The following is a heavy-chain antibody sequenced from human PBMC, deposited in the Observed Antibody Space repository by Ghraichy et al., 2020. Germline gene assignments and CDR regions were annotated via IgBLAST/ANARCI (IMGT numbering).Heavy chain of an antibody. CDR3: ARTDHYYYAMDV. CDR2: IKQDGSEK. Sequence: GESLKISCAASGFTFSSYWMSWVRQAPGEGLEWLANIKQDGSEKYYVDSVKGRFTISRDNAKNSLYLQMNSLRAEDTAVYYCARTDHYYYAMDVWGQGTTVTVSS. CDR1: GFTFSSYW. V-gene: IGHV3-7*01. J-gene: IGHJ6*02.